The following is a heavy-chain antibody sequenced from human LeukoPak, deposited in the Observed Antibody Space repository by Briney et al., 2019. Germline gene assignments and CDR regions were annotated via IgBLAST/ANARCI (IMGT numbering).Heavy chain of an antibody. CDR1: GYTFTDYY. V-gene: IGHV1-2*02. CDR3: ARDLGISGWYAPPLGYFDY. D-gene: IGHD6-19*01. J-gene: IGHJ4*02. Sequence: EASVKVSCKASGYTFTDYYIHWVRQAPGHGLEWMGWINPKSGGTNYAQKFQGRVTMTRDTSISTTYMELSRLRSDDTAVYYCARDLGISGWYAPPLGYFDYWGQGTLVTVSS. CDR2: INPKSGGT.